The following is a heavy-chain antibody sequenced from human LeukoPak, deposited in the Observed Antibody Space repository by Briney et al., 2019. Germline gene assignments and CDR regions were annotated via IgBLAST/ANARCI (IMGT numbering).Heavy chain of an antibody. CDR3: ARDPSGYFNY. Sequence: SETLSLTCTVFGDSVSSSNYYWAWFRQPPGKGLDWIGYIYYSGSTNYNPSLKSRVTISVDTSKNQFSLRLSSVTAADTAVYYCARDPSGYFNYWGQGTLATVSS. J-gene: IGHJ4*02. CDR1: GDSVSSSNYY. D-gene: IGHD3-22*01. V-gene: IGHV4-61*01. CDR2: IYYSGST.